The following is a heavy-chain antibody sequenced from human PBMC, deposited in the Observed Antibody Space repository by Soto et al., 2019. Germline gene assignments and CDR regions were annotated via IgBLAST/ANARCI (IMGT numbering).Heavy chain of an antibody. V-gene: IGHV3-23*01. CDR3: AKPSGGSYPESRVFDS. CDR2: ISTTGGNT. J-gene: IGHJ4*02. D-gene: IGHD1-26*01. CDR1: GFTFYSSA. Sequence: GGSLRLSCAASGFTFYSSAMSWVRQAPGKGLEWVTAISTTGGNTLYADSVKGRFTISRDNSKNTLYLQMNSLRAEDTAIYYCAKPSGGSYPESRVFDSWGQGTRSPSPQ.